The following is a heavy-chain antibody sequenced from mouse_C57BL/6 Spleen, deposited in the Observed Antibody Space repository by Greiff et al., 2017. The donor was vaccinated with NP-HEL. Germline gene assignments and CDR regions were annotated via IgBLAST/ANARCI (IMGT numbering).Heavy chain of an antibody. V-gene: IGHV2-9-1*01. D-gene: IGHD2-4*01. CDR2: IWTGGGT. CDR1: GFSLTSYA. Sequence: VKVEESGPGLVAPSQSLSITCTVSGFSLTSYAISWVRQPPGKGLEWLGVIWTGGGTNYNSALKSRLSISKDNSKSQVFLKMNSLQTDDTARYYCARDGDYDEGAWFAYWGQGTLVTVSA. CDR3: ARDGDYDEGAWFAY. J-gene: IGHJ3*01.